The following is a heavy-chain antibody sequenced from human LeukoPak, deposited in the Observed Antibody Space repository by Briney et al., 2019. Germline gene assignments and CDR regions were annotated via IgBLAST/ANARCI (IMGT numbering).Heavy chain of an antibody. J-gene: IGHJ6*03. CDR3: ARLQRIGRGNKWYYMDV. CDR2: MNPNSGNT. D-gene: IGHD3-16*01. Sequence: ASVKVSCKASGYTFTSYDINWVRQATGQGLEWMGWMNPNSGNTGYAQKFQGRVTITRNTSISTAYMELSSLRSEDTAVYYSARLQRIGRGNKWYYMDVWGKGTTVTVSS. CDR1: GYTFTSYD. V-gene: IGHV1-8*03.